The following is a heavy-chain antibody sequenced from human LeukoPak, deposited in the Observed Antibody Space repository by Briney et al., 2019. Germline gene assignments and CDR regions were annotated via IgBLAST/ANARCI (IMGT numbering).Heavy chain of an antibody. J-gene: IGHJ3*02. CDR1: GFTFSSYA. CDR3: AKDRPGLLWFGENAFDI. V-gene: IGHV3-23*01. D-gene: IGHD3-10*01. CDR2: ISGSGGST. Sequence: PGGSLRLSCAASGFTFSSYAMSWVRQAPGKRLEWVSAISGSGGSTYYADSVKGRFTISRDNSKNTLYLQMNSLRAEDTAVYYCAKDRPGLLWFGENAFDIWGQGTMVTVSS.